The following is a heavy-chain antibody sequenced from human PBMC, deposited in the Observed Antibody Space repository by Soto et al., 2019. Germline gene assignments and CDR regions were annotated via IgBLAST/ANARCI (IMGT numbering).Heavy chain of an antibody. V-gene: IGHV3-53*01. CDR3: ASRGP. CDR1: GFTVSSDI. CDR2: IHSGGRA. Sequence: EVQLVESGGGLIQPGGSLRLSCEVSGFTVSSDIMTWVRQAPGKGLQWVSIIHSGGRAYYADSVKVRFTISRDNSKNMLFLQMNGLTVEDSAVYYCASRGPWGQGTLVTVSS. J-gene: IGHJ5*02.